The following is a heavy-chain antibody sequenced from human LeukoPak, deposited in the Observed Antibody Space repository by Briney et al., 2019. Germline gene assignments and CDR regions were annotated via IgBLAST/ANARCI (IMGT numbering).Heavy chain of an antibody. J-gene: IGHJ4*02. Sequence: GGSLRLSCAASGFTFSSYAMSWVRQAPGKGLEWVSYIGPSSGSISYADSVKGRFTISRDDAKSSLYLQMNSLRDEDTAVYYCARDYDWAFDSWGQGTLVTVSS. D-gene: IGHD1-1*01. CDR2: IGPSSGSI. CDR1: GFTFSSYA. V-gene: IGHV3-48*02. CDR3: ARDYDWAFDS.